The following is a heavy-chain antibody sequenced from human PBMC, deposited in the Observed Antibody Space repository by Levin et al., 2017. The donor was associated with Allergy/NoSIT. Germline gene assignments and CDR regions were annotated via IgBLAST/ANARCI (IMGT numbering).Heavy chain of an antibody. J-gene: IGHJ4*02. Sequence: SETLSLTCAVSGGSISSSNWWSWVRQPPGKGLEWIGEIYHSGSTNYCPSLKSRVTISVDKSKNQFSLRLSSVTAADTAVYYCARKFYYGSGSLPEDWGQGTLVTVSS. V-gene: IGHV4-4*02. D-gene: IGHD3-10*01. CDR2: IYHSGST. CDR1: GGSISSSNW. CDR3: ARKFYYGSGSLPED.